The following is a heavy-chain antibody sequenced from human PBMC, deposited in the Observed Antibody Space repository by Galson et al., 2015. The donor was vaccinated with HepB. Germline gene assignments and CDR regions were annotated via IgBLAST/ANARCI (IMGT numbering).Heavy chain of an antibody. CDR2: INTNTGNP. CDR3: ARPATYYDFWSGHSSPGGVNYYYYYYMDV. V-gene: IGHV7-4-1*02. J-gene: IGHJ6*03. Sequence: SVKVSCKASGYTFTSYAMNWVRQAPGQGLEWMGWINTNTGNPTYAQGFTGRFVFSLDTSVSTAYLQISSLKAEDTAVYYCARPATYYDFWSGHSSPGGVNYYYYYYMDVWGKGTTVTVSS. CDR1: GYTFTSYA. D-gene: IGHD3-3*01.